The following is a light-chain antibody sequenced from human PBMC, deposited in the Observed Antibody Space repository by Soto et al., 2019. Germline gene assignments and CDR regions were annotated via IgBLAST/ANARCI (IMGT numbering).Light chain of an antibody. CDR2: KAS. CDR3: QQYDGYSHFS. CDR1: QSLSQW. Sequence: DIQMTQSRSTLSASVGDRVTITCRASQSLSQWLAWYQQKPGKAPKLLIFKASTLESGVPSRFSGSGSESDFTLTICSLQPDDFATYYCQQYDGYSHFSFGPGTKVDIK. V-gene: IGKV1-5*03. J-gene: IGKJ3*01.